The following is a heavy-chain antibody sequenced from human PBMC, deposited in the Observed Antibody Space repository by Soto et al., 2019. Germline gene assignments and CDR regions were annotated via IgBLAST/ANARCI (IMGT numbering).Heavy chain of an antibody. J-gene: IGHJ2*01. CDR2: IATSGST. Sequence: PGGSLRLSCAASGFTFSGYDIHWVRQATGKRLEWVSAIATSGSTHYAASVQGRFTISREDAKNSLFLQINSLRDGDTATYYCVRERLGIGTWYFDLWGRGTLVTVSS. CDR1: GFTFSGYD. V-gene: IGHV3-13*04. D-gene: IGHD7-27*01. CDR3: VRERLGIGTWYFDL.